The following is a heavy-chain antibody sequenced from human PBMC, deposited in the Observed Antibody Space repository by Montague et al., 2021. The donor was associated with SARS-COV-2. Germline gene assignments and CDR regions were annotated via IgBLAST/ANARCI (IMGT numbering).Heavy chain of an antibody. J-gene: IGHJ4*02. CDR1: GGSFSDYF. D-gene: IGHD3-22*01. CDR3: ARGRQHFNMIVVVMTGGEYFFDS. V-gene: IGHV4-34*01. Sequence: SETLSLTCAVYGGSFSDYFWTWIRQPPGKGLESIGEINHRGTSNYNPSLKSRVSISVDTSKNQFSLYLGSVTAADTAVYYCARGRQHFNMIVVVMTGGEYFFDSWGQGSLASVAS. CDR2: INHRGTS.